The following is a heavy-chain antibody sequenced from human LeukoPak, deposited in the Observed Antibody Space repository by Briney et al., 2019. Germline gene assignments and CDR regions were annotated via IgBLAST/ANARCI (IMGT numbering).Heavy chain of an antibody. CDR3: ARTRIAVAGTPFDY. CDR2: IYHSGST. CDR1: GGSISSDNW. V-gene: IGHV4-4*02. Sequence: PSGTLSLTCGVSGGSISSDNWWTWVRQPPGKGLEWIGHIYHSGSTNYNPSLKSRVIISVDKSKNQFSLKLTSVTAADTAVYYCARTRIAVAGTPFDYWGQGTLVTVSS. J-gene: IGHJ4*02. D-gene: IGHD6-19*01.